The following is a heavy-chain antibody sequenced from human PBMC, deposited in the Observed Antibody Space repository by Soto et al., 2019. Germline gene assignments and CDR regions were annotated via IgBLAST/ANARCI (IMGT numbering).Heavy chain of an antibody. V-gene: IGHV4-59*01. CDR3: ARAKRVHVAAAGTIWFDP. CDR1: GGSISSYY. D-gene: IGHD6-13*01. CDR2: IYYSGST. Sequence: ETLSLTCTVSGGSISSYYWSWIRQPPGKGLEWIGYIYYSGSTNYNPSLKSRVTISVDTSKNQFSLKLSSVTAADTAVYYCARAKRVHVAAAGTIWFDPWGQGTLVTVSS. J-gene: IGHJ5*02.